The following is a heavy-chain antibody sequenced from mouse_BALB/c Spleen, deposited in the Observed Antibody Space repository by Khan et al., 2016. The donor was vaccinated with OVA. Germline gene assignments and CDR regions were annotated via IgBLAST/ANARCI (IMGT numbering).Heavy chain of an antibody. CDR2: IYPSSGGT. Sequence: QVQLKQSGAELVKPGASVRLSCKASGYTFTSYYLYWVKQRPGQGLEWIGDIYPSSGGTNFNEKFKSKATLTVDKSSSTAYIQLNSLTSEDSAVYYGTRSGYGAFAYWGQGTLVTVSA. D-gene: IGHD1-1*02. J-gene: IGHJ3*01. CDR1: GYTFTSYY. V-gene: IGHV1S81*02. CDR3: TRSGYGAFAY.